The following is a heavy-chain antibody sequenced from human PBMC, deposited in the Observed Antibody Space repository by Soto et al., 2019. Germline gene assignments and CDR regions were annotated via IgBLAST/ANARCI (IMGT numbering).Heavy chain of an antibody. J-gene: IGHJ5*02. CDR2: IYYSGST. CDR1: DGSITTYY. D-gene: IGHD3-3*01. Sequence: PSKHLAIPCTAPDGSITTYYWNWIRQPPGKRLEWIGYIYYSGSTNYNPSLKSRVTISLDTSKNHFSLKLSSVTAADTAVYYCARGQFDSLSGQSTGCCDPGGPGTLVTVST. CDR3: ARGQFDSLSGQSTGCCDP. V-gene: IGHV4-59*01.